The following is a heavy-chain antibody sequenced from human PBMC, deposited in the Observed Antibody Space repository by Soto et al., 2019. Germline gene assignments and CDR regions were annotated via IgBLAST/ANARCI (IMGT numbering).Heavy chain of an antibody. D-gene: IGHD6-25*01. CDR2: ISGSGDST. CDR1: GFTFSNYG. J-gene: IGHJ4*02. V-gene: IGHV3-23*01. Sequence: GGSLRLSCAASGFTFSNYGMSWVRQAPGKGLEWVSAISGSGDSTYYADSVKGRFTISRDNSKNTLYLQMSSLRAEDTAVYYCAKKQGGRLAAAVDYRGPGTLVTVSS. CDR3: AKKQGGRLAAAVDY.